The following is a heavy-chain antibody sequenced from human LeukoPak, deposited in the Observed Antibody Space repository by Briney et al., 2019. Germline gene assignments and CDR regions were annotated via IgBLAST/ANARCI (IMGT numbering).Heavy chain of an antibody. D-gene: IGHD3-22*01. CDR2: IYYTGST. J-gene: IGHJ4*02. V-gene: IGHV4-59*01. Sequence: PSETLSLTCTVSGGYFSSYYWSWIRQPPGRGLEWIGYIYYTGSTNYNPSLVGRVSISVHTSKDQFSLKLSSVTAADTAVYYCARVYERSYYDGSGYYLDHWGQGTLVTVSS. CDR3: ARVYERSYYDGSGYYLDH. CDR1: GGYFSSYY.